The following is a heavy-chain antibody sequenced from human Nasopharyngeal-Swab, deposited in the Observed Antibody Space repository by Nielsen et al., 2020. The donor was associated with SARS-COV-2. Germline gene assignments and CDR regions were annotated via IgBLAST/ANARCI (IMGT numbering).Heavy chain of an antibody. D-gene: IGHD5-18*01. Sequence: GESLKISCAASGFTFSSYAMSWVRQAPGKGLEWVSAISGSGGSTYYADSVKGRFTISRDNSQNTLYLQMNSLRAEDTAVYYCAKPTLPPWIQLWLPLYYYYGMDVWGQGTTVTVSS. CDR3: AKPTLPPWIQLWLPLYYYYGMDV. V-gene: IGHV3-23*01. CDR2: ISGSGGST. J-gene: IGHJ6*02. CDR1: GFTFSSYA.